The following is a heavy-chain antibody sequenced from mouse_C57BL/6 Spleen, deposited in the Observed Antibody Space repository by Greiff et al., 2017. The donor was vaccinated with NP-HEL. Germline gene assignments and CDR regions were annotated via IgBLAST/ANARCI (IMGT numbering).Heavy chain of an antibody. CDR3: ARDREITTVVGGYFDV. J-gene: IGHJ1*03. CDR2: ISDGGSYT. D-gene: IGHD1-1*01. V-gene: IGHV5-4*01. CDR1: GFTFSSYA. Sequence: DVKLVESGGGLVKPGGSLKLSCAASGFTFSSYAMSWVRQTPEKRLEWVATISDGGSYTYYPDNVKGRFTISRDNAKNNLYLQMSHLKSEDTAMYYCARDREITTVVGGYFDVWGTGTTVTVSS.